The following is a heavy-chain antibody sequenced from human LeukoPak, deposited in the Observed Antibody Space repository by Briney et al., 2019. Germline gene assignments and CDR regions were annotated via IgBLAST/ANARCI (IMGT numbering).Heavy chain of an antibody. CDR2: INSDGSST. V-gene: IGHV3-74*01. CDR3: ARDPRLVGVNWFDP. CDR1: GFTFSSYW. J-gene: IGHJ5*02. Sequence: PGGSLRLSCAASGFTFSSYWMHWVRQAPGEGLVWVSRINSDGSSTSYADSVKGRFTISRDNAKNTLYLQMNSLRAEDTAVYYCARDPRLVGVNWFDPWGQGTLVTVSS. D-gene: IGHD6-19*01.